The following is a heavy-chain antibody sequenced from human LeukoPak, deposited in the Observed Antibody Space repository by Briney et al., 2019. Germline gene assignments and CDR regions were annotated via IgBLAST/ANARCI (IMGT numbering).Heavy chain of an antibody. CDR1: GFTFSSYE. D-gene: IGHD3-10*01. J-gene: IGHJ4*02. Sequence: GGSLRLSCAASGFTFSSYEMNWVRQAPGKGLEWVSYISSSGSTIYYADSVKGRFTISRDNAKNTLYLQMNSLRAEDTAVYYCARDPTWFGIDWGQGTLVTVSS. CDR2: ISSSGSTI. CDR3: ARDPTWFGID. V-gene: IGHV3-48*03.